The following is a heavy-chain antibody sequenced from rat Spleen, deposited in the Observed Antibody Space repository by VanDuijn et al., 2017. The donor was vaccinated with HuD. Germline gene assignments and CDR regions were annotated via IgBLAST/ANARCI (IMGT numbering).Heavy chain of an antibody. D-gene: IGHD1-11*01. CDR2: IWGNGNA. Sequence: QVQLKESGPGLVQPSQTLSLTCTVSGFSLSNYGVFWVRQPPGKGLEWMGVIWGNGNANYNSVLKSRLSISRDTSKSQVFLKMNRLQTEDIATYYCARGYGGYSELGGFAYWGQGTLVTVSS. CDR3: ARGYGGYSELGGFAY. V-gene: IGHV2-13*01. J-gene: IGHJ3*01. CDR1: GFSLSNYG.